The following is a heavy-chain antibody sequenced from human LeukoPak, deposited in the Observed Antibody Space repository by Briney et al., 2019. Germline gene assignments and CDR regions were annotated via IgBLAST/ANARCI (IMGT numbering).Heavy chain of an antibody. D-gene: IGHD5-18*01. CDR2: ISGSGGST. J-gene: IGHJ6*02. CDR3: AKDMKDTAMVRYYYYGMDV. CDR1: GFTFKSYA. Sequence: GGSLRLSCEASGFTFKSYAMSWVRQAPGKGLEWVSAISGSGGSTYYADSVKGRFTISRDNSKNTLYLQMNSLRAEDTAVYYCAKDMKDTAMVRYYYYGMDVWGQGNPGHRLL. V-gene: IGHV3-23*01.